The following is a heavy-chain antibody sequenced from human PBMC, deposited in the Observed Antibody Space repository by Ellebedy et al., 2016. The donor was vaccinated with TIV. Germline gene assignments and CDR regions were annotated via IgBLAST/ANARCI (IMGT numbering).Heavy chain of an antibody. CDR1: GFSLSTSGMC. CDR3: AHAPAPPVTTQDPGIWYFDL. V-gene: IGHV2-5*08. CDR2: IYWNDDK. J-gene: IGHJ2*01. Sequence: SGPTLVKPTQTLTLTCTFSGFSLSTSGMCVSWIRQPPGKALEWLALIYWNDDKRYSPSLKSRLTITKDTSKNQVVLTMTNMDPVDTATYYCAHAPAPPVTTQDPGIWYFDLWGRGTLVTVSS. D-gene: IGHD4-17*01.